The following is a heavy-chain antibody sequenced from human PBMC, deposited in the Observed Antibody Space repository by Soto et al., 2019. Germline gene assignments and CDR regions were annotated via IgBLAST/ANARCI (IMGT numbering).Heavy chain of an antibody. CDR1: GFTFSSYG. CDR2: IWYDGSNK. V-gene: IGHV3-33*01. D-gene: IGHD5-18*01. J-gene: IGHJ4*02. Sequence: GGSLRLSCAASGFTFSSYGMHWVRQAPGKGLEWVAVIWYDGSNKYYADSVKGRFTISRDNSKNTLYLQMNSLRAEDTAVYYCARVDTAMPVFDYWGQGTLVTVSS. CDR3: ARVDTAMPVFDY.